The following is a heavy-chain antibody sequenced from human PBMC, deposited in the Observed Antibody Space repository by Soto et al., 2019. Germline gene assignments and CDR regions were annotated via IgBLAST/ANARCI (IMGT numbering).Heavy chain of an antibody. CDR2: IYPGDSDT. V-gene: IGHV5-51*07. J-gene: IGHJ6*02. D-gene: IGHD3-10*01. Sequence: GESLKISCKGSGYSFTSYWIGWVHQMPGKGLEWMGIIYPGDSDTRYSPSFQGQVTISADKSISTAYLQWSSLKASDTAMYYCARSGGSGSYYDEDYYYGMDVWGQGTTVTVSS. CDR1: GYSFTSYW. CDR3: ARSGGSGSYYDEDYYYGMDV.